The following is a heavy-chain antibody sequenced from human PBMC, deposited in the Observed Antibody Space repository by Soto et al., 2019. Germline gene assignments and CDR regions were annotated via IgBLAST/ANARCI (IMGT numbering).Heavy chain of an antibody. CDR3: AKGLGYCSSTSCPNWFDP. CDR1: GYTFTGYY. D-gene: IGHD2-2*01. J-gene: IGHJ5*02. V-gene: IGHV1-2*02. CDR2: INPNSGGT. Sequence: SVKVSCKASGYTFTGYYMHWVRQAPGQGLEWMGWINPNSGGTNYAQKFQGRVTMTRDTSISTAYMELSRLRSDDTAVYYCAKGLGYCSSTSCPNWFDPWGQGTLVTVSS.